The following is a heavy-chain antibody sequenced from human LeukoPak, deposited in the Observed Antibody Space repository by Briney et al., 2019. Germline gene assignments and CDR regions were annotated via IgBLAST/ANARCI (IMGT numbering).Heavy chain of an antibody. J-gene: IGHJ4*02. D-gene: IGHD3-3*01. CDR1: RFTFSSYA. Sequence: GGSLRLSCAASRFTFSSYAMSWVRQAPGKGLEWVSAISGSGGSTYYADSVKGRFTISRDNSKNTLYLQMNSLRAEDTAVYYCAKGHAFWSGYYEWGQGTLVTVSS. CDR2: ISGSGGST. V-gene: IGHV3-23*01. CDR3: AKGHAFWSGYYE.